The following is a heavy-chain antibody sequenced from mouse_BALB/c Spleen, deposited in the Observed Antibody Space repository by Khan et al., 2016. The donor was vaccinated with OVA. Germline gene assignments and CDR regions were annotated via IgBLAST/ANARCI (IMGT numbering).Heavy chain of an antibody. CDR1: GYTFTDYI. D-gene: IGHD1-2*01. CDR3: ARSGYGSFAY. J-gene: IGHJ3*01. V-gene: IGHV1S29*02. Sequence: VQLQQSGPELVKPGASVKISCRASGYTFTDYIMDWMKQSHGKSLEWIGYIYPNNGDPGYNQKFKTKATLTVDISSSTAYMELRSLTSEDSAVYCCARSGYGSFAYWGQGTLVTVSA. CDR2: IYPNNGDP.